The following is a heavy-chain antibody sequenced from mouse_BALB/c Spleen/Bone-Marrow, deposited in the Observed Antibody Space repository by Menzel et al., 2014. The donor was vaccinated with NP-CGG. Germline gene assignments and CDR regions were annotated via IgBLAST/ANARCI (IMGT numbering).Heavy chain of an antibody. Sequence: QVQLQQSGPGLVAPSQSPSITCTVSGFSLTSYGVHWVRQPPGKGLEWLGVIWAGGSTNYNSALMSRLSISKDNSKSQVFLKMNSLQTDDTAMYYCARVLEGFAYWGQGTLVTVSA. CDR2: IWAGGST. CDR1: GFSLTSYG. CDR3: ARVLEGFAY. J-gene: IGHJ3*01. V-gene: IGHV2-9*02.